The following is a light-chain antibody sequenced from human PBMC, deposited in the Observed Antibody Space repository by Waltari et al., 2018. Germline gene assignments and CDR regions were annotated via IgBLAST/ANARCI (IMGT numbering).Light chain of an antibody. J-gene: IGLJ3*02. CDR3: CSYAGSSTFAV. CDR2: EGS. CDR1: SSDVGSYNL. V-gene: IGLV2-23*03. Sequence: QSALTQPASVSGSPGQSITISCTGTSSDVGSYNLVSWSQQHPGNAPKLMISEGSTRPSGFSNRFSGSKSGNTASLTISGLQAEDEADYYCCSYAGSSTFAVFGGGTKLTVL.